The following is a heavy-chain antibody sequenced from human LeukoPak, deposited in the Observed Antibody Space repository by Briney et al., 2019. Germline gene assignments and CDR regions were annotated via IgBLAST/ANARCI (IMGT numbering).Heavy chain of an antibody. CDR3: ARLGPSEDYFDY. V-gene: IGHV3-7*03. CDR1: GFTFSNYW. CDR2: IKQDGSEK. J-gene: IGHJ4*02. Sequence: PGGSLRLSCAASGFTFSNYWMSWVRQAPGKGLEWVANIKQDGSEKCYVDSVKGRFTISRDNAKNSLYLQMNSLRAEDTAVYYCARLGPSEDYFDYWGQGTLVSVSS.